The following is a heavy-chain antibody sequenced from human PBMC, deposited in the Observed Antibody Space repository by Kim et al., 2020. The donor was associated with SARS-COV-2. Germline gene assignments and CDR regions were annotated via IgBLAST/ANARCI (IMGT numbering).Heavy chain of an antibody. Sequence: KGRFTNSRDNAKNTMYLQMNSLRAEDTAVYYCARDSQSMLSGYGWDYVDHWGQGTLVTVSS. J-gene: IGHJ4*02. D-gene: IGHD5-12*01. CDR3: ARDSQSMLSGYGWDYVDH. V-gene: IGHV3-30*07.